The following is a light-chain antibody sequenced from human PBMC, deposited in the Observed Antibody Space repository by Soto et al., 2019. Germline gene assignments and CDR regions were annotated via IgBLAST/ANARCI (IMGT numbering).Light chain of an antibody. CDR2: ATS. V-gene: IGKV1-8*01. CDR3: QQYDEYPRT. J-gene: IGKJ1*01. CDR1: QALNGN. Sequence: AIRMTQSPSSLSASTGDRVAITCRASQALNGNLAWYQQKSGKAPKVLIYATSTLQSGVPSRFSASGTGTDFTLTTKSLQSEDVAIYYCQQYDEYPRTFGQGTKVEIK.